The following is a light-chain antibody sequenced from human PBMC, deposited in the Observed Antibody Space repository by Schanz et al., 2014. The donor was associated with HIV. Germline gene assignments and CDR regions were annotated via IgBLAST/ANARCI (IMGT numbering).Light chain of an antibody. Sequence: QSVLTQPTSVSGSPGQSITISCTVASSDVGDFNFVSWYQQHPGKAPKLMIYDFSDRPSGISSRFSGSKSGNTASLTISALQAEDEAYYYCSSYTSSSSLYVFGTGTQLTVL. CDR2: DFS. V-gene: IGLV2-14*03. CDR3: SSYTSSSSLYV. J-gene: IGLJ1*01. CDR1: SSDVGDFNF.